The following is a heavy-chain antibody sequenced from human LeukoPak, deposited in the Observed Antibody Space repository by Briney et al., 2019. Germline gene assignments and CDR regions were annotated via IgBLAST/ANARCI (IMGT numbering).Heavy chain of an antibody. V-gene: IGHV3-23*01. D-gene: IGHD6-6*01. J-gene: IGHJ4*02. CDR1: GFTFSSYG. CDR3: AKRVPYRSSSVYFDS. Sequence: PGGSLRLSCLASGFTFSSYGMSWVRQAPGKGLEWVSAVSDTGRDTYYADSVKGRFTISKDNSKNTLFLQMNSLRAEDTAVYYCAKRVPYRSSSVYFDSWGQGTLVTVSS. CDR2: VSDTGRDT.